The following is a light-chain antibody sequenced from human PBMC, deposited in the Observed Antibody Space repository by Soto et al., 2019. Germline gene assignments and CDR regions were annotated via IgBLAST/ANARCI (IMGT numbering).Light chain of an antibody. CDR2: GNN. Sequence: QSVLTQPPSVSGAPGQRVTISCTGSRSNIGAGNDVPWYQQLPGTAPKLLIYGNNNRPSGVPDRFSGSKSGTSASLAITGLQAEDEADYYCQSYASSLSGSVFGGGTQLTVL. V-gene: IGLV1-40*01. CDR3: QSYASSLSGSV. J-gene: IGLJ2*01. CDR1: RSNIGAGND.